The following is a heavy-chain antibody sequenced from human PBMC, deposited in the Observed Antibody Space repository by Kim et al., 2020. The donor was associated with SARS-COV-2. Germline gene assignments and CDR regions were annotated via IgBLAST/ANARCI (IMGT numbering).Heavy chain of an antibody. V-gene: IGHV1-18*01. Sequence: KLQGRATMTTETSTSTAYMELRSLRSDDTAVYYCARDRGDFWSGQYFDYWGQGTLVTVSS. J-gene: IGHJ4*02. D-gene: IGHD3-3*01. CDR3: ARDRGDFWSGQYFDY.